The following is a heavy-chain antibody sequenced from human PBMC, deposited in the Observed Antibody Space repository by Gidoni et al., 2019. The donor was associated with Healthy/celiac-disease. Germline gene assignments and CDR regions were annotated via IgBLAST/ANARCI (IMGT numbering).Heavy chain of an antibody. CDR1: GYTSTSYD. D-gene: IGHD3-3*01. V-gene: IGHV1-8*01. CDR2: MNPNGGNT. Sequence: QVQLVQSGAQVKKPGASVQVSCMASGYTSTSYDINWVRQATGQGLEWMGWMNPNGGNTGYAQKFQGRVTMTRNTSISTAYMELSSLRSEDTAVYYCARVTTYYDFWSGYREIWFDPWGQGTLVTVSS. CDR3: ARVTTYYDFWSGYREIWFDP. J-gene: IGHJ5*02.